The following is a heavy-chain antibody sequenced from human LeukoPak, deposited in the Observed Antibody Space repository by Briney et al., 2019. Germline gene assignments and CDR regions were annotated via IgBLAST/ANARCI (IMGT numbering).Heavy chain of an antibody. D-gene: IGHD3-22*01. J-gene: IGHJ2*01. CDR2: ISSSGSYI. CDR3: ARAPGAMIVTL. V-gene: IGHV3-21*01. Sequence: GGSLRLSCAASGFTFSSYSMNWVRQAPGKGLEWVASISSSGSYIYYADSVKGRFTTSRDNAKNSLYLQMNSLRAEDTAVYYCARAPGAMIVTLWGRGTLVTVSS. CDR1: GFTFSSYS.